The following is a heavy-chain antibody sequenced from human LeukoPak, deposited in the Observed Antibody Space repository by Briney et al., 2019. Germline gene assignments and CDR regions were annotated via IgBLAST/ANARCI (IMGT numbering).Heavy chain of an antibody. CDR3: AKGRGYIVVVTGDYFDY. CDR2: ISGSGGST. J-gene: IGHJ4*02. CDR1: GFTFSSYA. D-gene: IGHD2-21*02. Sequence: GGSLRLSCAASGFTFSSYAMSWARQAPGKGLEWVSAISGSGGSTYYADSVKGRFTISRDNSKNTLYLQMDSLRAEDTAVYYCAKGRGYIVVVTGDYFDYWGQGTLVTVSS. V-gene: IGHV3-23*01.